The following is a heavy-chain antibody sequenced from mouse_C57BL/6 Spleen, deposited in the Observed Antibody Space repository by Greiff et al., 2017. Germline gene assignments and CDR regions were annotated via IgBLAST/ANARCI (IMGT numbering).Heavy chain of an antibody. CDR1: GYAFSSYW. J-gene: IGHJ4*01. CDR2: IYPGDGDT. V-gene: IGHV1-80*01. Sequence: VQLQQSGAELVKPGASVKISCKASGYAFSSYWMNWVKQRPGKGLEWIGQIYPGDGDTNYNGKFKGKATLTADKSSSESYMQRSSLTSEDSAVYFCASPTMVSYSMDYWGQGTSVTVSS. D-gene: IGHD2-2*01. CDR3: ASPTMVSYSMDY.